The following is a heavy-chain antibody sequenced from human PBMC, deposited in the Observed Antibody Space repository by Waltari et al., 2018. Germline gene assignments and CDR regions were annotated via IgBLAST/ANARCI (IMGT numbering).Heavy chain of an antibody. Sequence: QVQLQESGPGLVKPSQTLSLTCTVSGGSISSGGYYWSWIRQPPGKGLEWIGYIYYSGRTYYNPSLKSLVTISVDTSKNQFSLKRSSVTAADTAVYYCARAGGYGDKRGAFDIWGQGTMVTVSS. J-gene: IGHJ3*02. V-gene: IGHV4-31*01. D-gene: IGHD4-17*01. CDR2: IYYSGRT. CDR1: GGSISSGGYY. CDR3: ARAGGYGDKRGAFDI.